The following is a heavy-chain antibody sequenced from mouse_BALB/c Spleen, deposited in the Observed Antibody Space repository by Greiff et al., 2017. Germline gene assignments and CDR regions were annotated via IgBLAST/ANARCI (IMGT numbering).Heavy chain of an antibody. V-gene: IGHV2-9*02. CDR1: GFSLTSYG. J-gene: IGHJ1*01. CDR3: ARDRILRYFDV. Sequence: QVQLQESGPGLVAPSQSLYITCTVSGFSLTSYGVHWVRQPPGKGLEWLGVIWAGGSTNYNSALLSRLSISKDNSKGHVFLKMNRLQTDDTAMYYWARDRILRYFDVWGAGTTVTVSS. CDR2: IWAGGST. D-gene: IGHD2-10*02.